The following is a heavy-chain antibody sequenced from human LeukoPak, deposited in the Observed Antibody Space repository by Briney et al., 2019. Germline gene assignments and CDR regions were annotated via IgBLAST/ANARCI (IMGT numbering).Heavy chain of an antibody. V-gene: IGHV3-9*01. J-gene: IGHJ4*02. CDR3: AGDHGGVGYYFDY. D-gene: IGHD3-16*01. Sequence: GGSLRLSCAASGFTFDDYAMHWVRQAPGKGLEWVSGISWNSGSIGYADSVKGRFTISRDNAKNSLYLQMNSLRDEDTAVYYCAGDHGGVGYYFDYWGQGTLVTVSS. CDR2: ISWNSGSI. CDR1: GFTFDDYA.